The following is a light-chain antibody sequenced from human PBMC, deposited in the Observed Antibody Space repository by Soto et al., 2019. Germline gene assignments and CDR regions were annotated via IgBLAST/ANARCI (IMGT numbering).Light chain of an antibody. J-gene: IGKJ5*01. CDR3: QQYNNWPPRT. V-gene: IGKV3-15*01. CDR2: GAS. Sequence: EIVLTQSPGTLSLSPGERATLSCRASQSVSRYLAWYQQKPGQAPRLLIYGASTRAIGIPARFSGSGSGTEFTLTISSLQSEDFAVYYCQQYNNWPPRTFGQGTRLEIK. CDR1: QSVSRY.